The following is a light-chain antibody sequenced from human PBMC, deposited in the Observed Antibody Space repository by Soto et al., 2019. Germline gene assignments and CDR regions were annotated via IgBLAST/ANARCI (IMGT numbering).Light chain of an antibody. Sequence: EIVLTQSPGTLSLSPGERATLSCRASQSVSSSFLAWYQQRPGQAPRLLIFGASYRATGIPDRFSGSGSGTDFTLTISRLEPEGFAVYCCQHEGDSPPEYTFRPGTNVDSK. CDR1: QSVSSSF. V-gene: IGKV3-20*01. CDR2: GAS. J-gene: IGKJ3*01. CDR3: QHEGDSPPEYT.